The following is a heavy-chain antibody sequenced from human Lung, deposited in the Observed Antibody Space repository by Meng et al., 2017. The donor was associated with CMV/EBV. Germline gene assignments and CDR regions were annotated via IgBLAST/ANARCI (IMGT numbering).Heavy chain of an antibody. D-gene: IGHD3-22*01. CDR1: GFTFSSYE. CDR2: ISSSGSTI. V-gene: IGHV3-48*03. J-gene: IGHJ4*02. Sequence: GGSLRLXCAASGFTFSSYEMNWVRQAPGKGLEWVSYISSSGSTIYYADSVKGRFTISRDNAKNSLYLQMNSLRAEDTAVYYCASYYYDSSGYREYWGQGTXVTVSS. CDR3: ASYYYDSSGYREY.